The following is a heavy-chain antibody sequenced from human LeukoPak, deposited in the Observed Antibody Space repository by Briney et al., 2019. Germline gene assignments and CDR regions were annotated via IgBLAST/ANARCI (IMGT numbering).Heavy chain of an antibody. J-gene: IGHJ6*03. CDR2: IKQDGSEK. D-gene: IGHD2-2*01. Sequence: GGSLRLSCAASGFTFSSYWMSWVRQAPGKGLEGVANIKQDGSEKYYVDSVKVRFTISRDNDKNSLYLQMNSLRAEDTAVYYCAREVPATISYYYYYMDVWGKGTTVTVSS. CDR1: GFTFSSYW. V-gene: IGHV3-7*01. CDR3: AREVPATISYYYYYMDV.